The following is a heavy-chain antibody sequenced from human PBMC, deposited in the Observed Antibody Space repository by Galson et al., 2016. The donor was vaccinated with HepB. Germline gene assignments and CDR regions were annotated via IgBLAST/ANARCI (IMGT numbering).Heavy chain of an antibody. D-gene: IGHD1-26*01. J-gene: IGHJ3*02. CDR1: GITVSLQY. V-gene: IGHV3-53*01. CDR3: ARDGGNRGSYSVGDSFDI. CDR2: IFANENT. Sequence: SLRLSCAASGITVSLQYMSWVRQAPGKGLEWVSVIFANENTYYTDSVKGRFTISRDNSKTTVYLQINSLRAEDTAMYYCARDGGNRGSYSVGDSFDIWGQGTMVTVSS.